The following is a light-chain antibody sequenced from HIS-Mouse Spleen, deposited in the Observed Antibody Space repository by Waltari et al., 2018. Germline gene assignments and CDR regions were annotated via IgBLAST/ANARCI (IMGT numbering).Light chain of an antibody. CDR1: SSDVGGYNY. V-gene: IGLV2-14*03. Sequence: QSALTQPASVSGSPGQSITISCTGPSSDVGGYNYVPWYHQHPGKAPKLMIYDVSNRPSGVSNRFSGSKSGNTASLTISGLQAEDEADYYCSSYTSSSTNVFGTGTKVTVL. CDR3: SSYTSSSTNV. J-gene: IGLJ1*01. CDR2: DVS.